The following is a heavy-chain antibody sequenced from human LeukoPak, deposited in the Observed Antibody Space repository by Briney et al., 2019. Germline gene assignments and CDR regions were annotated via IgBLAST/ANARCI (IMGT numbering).Heavy chain of an antibody. V-gene: IGHV1-18*01. J-gene: IGHJ4*02. CDR1: GYTFTSYG. CDR2: ISAYNGNT. D-gene: IGHD3-22*01. CDR3: ARDGDSSGYYPSDY. Sequence: GASVKVSCKASGYTFTSYGISWVRQAPGQGLEWMGWISAYNGNTNYAQKLQGRVTMTTDTSTSTAYMELRSLRSGDTAVYYCARDGDSSGYYPSDYWGQGTLVTVSS.